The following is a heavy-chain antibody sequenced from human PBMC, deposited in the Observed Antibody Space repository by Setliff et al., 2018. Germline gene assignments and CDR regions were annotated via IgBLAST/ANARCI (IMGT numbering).Heavy chain of an antibody. CDR3: ARDSSHFIRVLDS. CDR1: RITFSSFA. J-gene: IGHJ4*02. V-gene: IGHV3-30*02. Sequence: GGSLRLSCAASRITFSSFAMHWVRQAPGKGLEWVGFIRFDGTIKYYADSVKGRFTISRDNSKNSLFLQMDNLRAEDTAQYFCARDSSHFIRVLDSWGQGTLVTVSS. D-gene: IGHD3-10*01. CDR2: IRFDGTIK.